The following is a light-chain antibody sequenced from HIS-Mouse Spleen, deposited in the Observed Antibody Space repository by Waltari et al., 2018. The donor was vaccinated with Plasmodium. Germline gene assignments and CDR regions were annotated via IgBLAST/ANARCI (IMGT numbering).Light chain of an antibody. Sequence: QSALTQPASVSGSPGQSITISCTGTSSAVGSYNLVSWYQQHPGKAPKRMIYDGSKRPSGVSNRFSGSKSGNTASLTISGLQAEDEADYYCCSYAGSSTWVFGGGTKLTVL. CDR2: DGS. CDR1: SSAVGSYNL. CDR3: CSYAGSSTWV. J-gene: IGLJ3*02. V-gene: IGLV2-23*01.